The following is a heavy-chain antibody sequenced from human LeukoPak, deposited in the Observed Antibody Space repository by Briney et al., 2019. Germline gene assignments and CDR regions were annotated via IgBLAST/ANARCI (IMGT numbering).Heavy chain of an antibody. J-gene: IGHJ3*02. CDR1: GGTFISDI. CDR3: ARRYCTNGVCYHDRGAFDI. D-gene: IGHD2-8*01. V-gene: IGHV1-69*06. CDR2: IIPIFSTT. Sequence: GASVKVSCKTSGGTFISDIISWVRQAPGQGLEWMGEIIPIFSTTNYAQKFQGRVTITADKSTSTAYMELSSLRSEDTAMYYCARRYCTNGVCYHDRGAFDIWGQGTMVTVSS.